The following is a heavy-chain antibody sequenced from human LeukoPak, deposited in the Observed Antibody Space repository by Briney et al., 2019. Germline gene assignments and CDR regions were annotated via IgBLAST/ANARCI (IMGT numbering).Heavy chain of an antibody. J-gene: IGHJ4*02. D-gene: IGHD3-10*01. CDR2: IYYSGST. CDR3: ARVNGAYYGSGSYEVDY. CDR1: GGSISSGDYY. V-gene: IGHV4-30-4*01. Sequence: PSQTLSLTCTVSGGSISSGDYYWSWIRQPPGKGLEWIGYIYYSGSTYYNPSLKSRVTISVDTSKNQFSLKLSSVTAADTAVYYCARVNGAYYGSGSYEVDYWGQGTLVTVSS.